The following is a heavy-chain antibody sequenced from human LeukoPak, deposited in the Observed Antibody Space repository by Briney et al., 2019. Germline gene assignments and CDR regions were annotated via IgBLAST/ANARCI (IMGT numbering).Heavy chain of an antibody. Sequence: RQRSQGLSWSASGFTCGKCWMIWVRHTPGKRLELVANINQDGSGKYYVDAVKGRFTMSRDNAENSVHLQMNSLRDEDTAVYYCAREGRSVGGGKRFDPWGQGTLVTVSS. CDR3: AREGRSVGGGKRFDP. CDR1: GFTCGKCW. D-gene: IGHD3-16*01. CDR2: INQDGSGK. J-gene: IGHJ5*02. V-gene: IGHV3-7*01.